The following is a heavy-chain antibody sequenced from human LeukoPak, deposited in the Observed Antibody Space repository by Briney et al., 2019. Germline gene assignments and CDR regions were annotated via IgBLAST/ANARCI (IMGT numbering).Heavy chain of an antibody. D-gene: IGHD6-13*01. Sequence: SETLSLTCTVSGGSISSYYWRWIRQPPGKGLEWIGYIYYSGSTNYNPSLKSRVTISVDTSKNQFSLKLSSVTAADTAVYYCARTGYRAAAGTLHWLDPWGQGPLVTVS. V-gene: IGHV4-59*01. CDR1: GGSISSYY. CDR2: IYYSGST. CDR3: ARTGYRAAAGTLHWLDP. J-gene: IGHJ5*02.